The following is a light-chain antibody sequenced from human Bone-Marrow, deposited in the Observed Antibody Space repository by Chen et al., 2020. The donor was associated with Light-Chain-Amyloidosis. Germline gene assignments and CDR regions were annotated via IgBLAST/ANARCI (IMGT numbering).Light chain of an antibody. Sequence: SYVLTQPSSVSVAPGQTATIACGVKNIGATSVNWYQQTPGQAPLLVVYDHSDRPSGIPERLSGSNSGNTATLTISRVEAGDEADYYCQVWDRSSDRPVFGGGTKLTVL. J-gene: IGLJ3*02. CDR2: DHS. V-gene: IGLV3-21*02. CDR3: QVWDRSSDRPV. CDR1: NIGATS.